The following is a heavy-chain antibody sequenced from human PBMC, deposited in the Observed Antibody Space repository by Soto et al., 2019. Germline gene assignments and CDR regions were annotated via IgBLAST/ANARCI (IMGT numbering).Heavy chain of an antibody. V-gene: IGHV3-21*03. Sequence: PGGSLRLSCAASGFSFSSYSMNWVRQAPGRGLEWVSCISSRSSYIYYADSVKGRFTISRDNAKNSLFLQMNSLRAEDTAIYYCAKGSSTSRPYYFDYWGRGTLVTVSS. J-gene: IGHJ4*02. CDR3: AKGSSTSRPYYFDY. CDR2: ISSRSSYI. CDR1: GFSFSSYS. D-gene: IGHD2-2*01.